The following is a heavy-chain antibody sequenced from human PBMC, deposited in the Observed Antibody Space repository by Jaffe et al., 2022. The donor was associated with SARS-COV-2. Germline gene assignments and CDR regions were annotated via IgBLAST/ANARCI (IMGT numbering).Heavy chain of an antibody. Sequence: EVQLVESGGGLVQPGGSLRLSCAASGFTFSDHYMDWVRQAPGKGLEWVGRTRNKANSYTTEYAASVKGRFTISRDDSKNSLYLQMNSLKTEDTAVYYCATQSVYYYYYGMDVWGQGTTVTVSS. D-gene: IGHD3-9*01. CDR1: GFTFSDHY. CDR3: ATQSVYYYYYGMDV. CDR2: TRNKANSYTT. J-gene: IGHJ6*02. V-gene: IGHV3-72*01.